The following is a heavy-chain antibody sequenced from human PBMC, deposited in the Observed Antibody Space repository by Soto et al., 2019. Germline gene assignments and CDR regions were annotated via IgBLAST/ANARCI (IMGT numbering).Heavy chain of an antibody. Sequence: SQTLSLNCAIAGDSVSSNSAAWHWIRQSPSRGLEWLGKTYYRSQWHNDYAVSLKSRIAINSDTSKNQFSLQLNSVTPEDTAVYYCARRYNYALGYWGTGTLVSVFS. J-gene: IGHJ4*02. CDR1: GDSVSSNSAA. CDR3: ARRYNYALGY. CDR2: TYYRSQWHN. V-gene: IGHV6-1*01. D-gene: IGHD1-1*01.